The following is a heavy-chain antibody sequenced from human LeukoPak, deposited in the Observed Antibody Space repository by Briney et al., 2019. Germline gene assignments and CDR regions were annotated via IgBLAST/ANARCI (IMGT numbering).Heavy chain of an antibody. CDR1: GGSISSSSYY. CDR3: ARDFWSGYYSLPDSRDWFDP. Sequence: KASETLSLTCTVSGGSISSSSYYWGWIRQPPGKGLEWIGSVYYSGSTYYNPSLKSRVTISVDTSKNQFSLKLSSVTAADTAVYYCARDFWSGYYSLPDSRDWFDPWGQGTLVTVSS. J-gene: IGHJ5*02. D-gene: IGHD3-3*01. V-gene: IGHV4-39*07. CDR2: VYYSGST.